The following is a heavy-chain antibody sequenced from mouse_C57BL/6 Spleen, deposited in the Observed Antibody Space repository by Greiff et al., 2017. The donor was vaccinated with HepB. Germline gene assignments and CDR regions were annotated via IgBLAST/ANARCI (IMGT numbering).Heavy chain of an antibody. Sequence: QVHVKQPGAELVKPGASVKVSCKASGYTFTSYWMHWVKQRPGQGLEWIGRIHPSDSDTNYNQKFKGKATLTVDKSSSTAYMQLLSLTSEDSAVYYWAKIYYYGSIDAMDYWCQGTSVTVSS. CDR3: AKIYYYGSIDAMDY. CDR1: GYTFTSYW. CDR2: IHPSDSDT. J-gene: IGHJ4*01. V-gene: IGHV1-74*01. D-gene: IGHD1-1*01.